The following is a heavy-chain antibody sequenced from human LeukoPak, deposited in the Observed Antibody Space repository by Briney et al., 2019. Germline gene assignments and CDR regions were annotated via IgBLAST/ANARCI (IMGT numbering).Heavy chain of an antibody. D-gene: IGHD6-6*01. CDR3: ARDGREQLESPDYYYYYYMDV. CDR2: ISYDGSNK. CDR1: GFTFSSYA. V-gene: IGHV3-30-3*01. Sequence: GGSLRLSCAASGFTFSSYAMHWVRQAPGKGLEWVAVISYDGSNKYYADSVKGRFTISIDNSKNTLYLQMNSLRAEDTAVYYCARDGREQLESPDYYYYYYMDVWGKGTTVAVSS. J-gene: IGHJ6*03.